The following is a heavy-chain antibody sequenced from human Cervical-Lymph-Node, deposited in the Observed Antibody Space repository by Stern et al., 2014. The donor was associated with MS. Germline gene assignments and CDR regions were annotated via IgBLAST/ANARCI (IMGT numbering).Heavy chain of an antibody. CDR1: GFAFSSYS. V-gene: IGHV3-30*09. CDR3: AKERTYDFWGGQFDY. Sequence: QVQLVESGGGVVQPGRSLRLSCAASGFAFSSYSMHWVRQTPGKGLEWVAVISYDGMYTYYGDSVKGRFATSRDNSKNTLYLQMNSLRAEDTAVYYCAKERTYDFWGGQFDYWGQGNLVTVSS. CDR2: ISYDGMYT. J-gene: IGHJ4*02. D-gene: IGHD3/OR15-3a*01.